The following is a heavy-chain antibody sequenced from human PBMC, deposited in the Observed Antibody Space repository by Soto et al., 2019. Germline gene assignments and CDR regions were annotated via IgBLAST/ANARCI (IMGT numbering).Heavy chain of an antibody. D-gene: IGHD3-22*01. CDR1: GGSISSGAYY. Sequence: QVQLQESGPGLVKPSQTLSLTCTVSGGSISSGAYYWSWIRQHPGKGLEWIGYIYYSGSTYYNPSLKSRVTISVDTSKNQSPLKLSSVTAADTAVYYCAIYDSSGARGFQHWGQGTLVTVSS. CDR2: IYYSGST. CDR3: AIYDSSGARGFQH. V-gene: IGHV4-31*03. J-gene: IGHJ1*01.